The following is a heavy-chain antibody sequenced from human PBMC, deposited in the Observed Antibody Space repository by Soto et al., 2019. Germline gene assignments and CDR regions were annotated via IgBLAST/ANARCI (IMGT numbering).Heavy chain of an antibody. CDR2: IIFTFNTA. D-gene: IGHD3-16*01. Sequence: QVQLVQSGAEVKKPGSSVKVSCKPSGGTFNGYIITWVRQAPGQGLEWIGGIIFTFNTANYAEKFQGRVSLSADQGTSTAYMALTSLTSEDAAVFYCARGLVGEPGGCAFGGQGTLVSVSS. CDR3: ARGLVGEPGGCAF. J-gene: IGHJ4*02. V-gene: IGHV1-69*01. CDR1: GGTFNGYI.